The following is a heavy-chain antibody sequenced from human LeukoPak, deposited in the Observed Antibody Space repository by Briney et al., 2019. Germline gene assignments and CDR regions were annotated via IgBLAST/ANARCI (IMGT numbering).Heavy chain of an antibody. Sequence: GASVKVSCKASGGTFSSYAISWVRQAPGQGLEWMGRIIPILGIANYAQKFQGRVTITADKSTSTAYMELSSLRSEDTAVYYCARDRIVVVPAARYYYYGMDVWGQGTPVTVSS. V-gene: IGHV1-69*04. J-gene: IGHJ6*02. D-gene: IGHD2-2*01. CDR3: ARDRIVVVPAARYYYYGMDV. CDR1: GGTFSSYA. CDR2: IIPILGIA.